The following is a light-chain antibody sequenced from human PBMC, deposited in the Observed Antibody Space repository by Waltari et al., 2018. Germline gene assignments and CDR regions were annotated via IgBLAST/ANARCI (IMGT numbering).Light chain of an antibody. Sequence: QSALTQPASVPGSPGQSSTISCTGTSSDVGGHNYVSWYQQHPGKAPTLMIYDVSKRPSGVSNRFSGSKSGNTASLTISGLQAEDEADYYCSSYTSSGTLRVFGGGTKLTVL. J-gene: IGLJ2*01. CDR3: SSYTSSGTLRV. CDR2: DVS. CDR1: SSDVGGHNY. V-gene: IGLV2-14*03.